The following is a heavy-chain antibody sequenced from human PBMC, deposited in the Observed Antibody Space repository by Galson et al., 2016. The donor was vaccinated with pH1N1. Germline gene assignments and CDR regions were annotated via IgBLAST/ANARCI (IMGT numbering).Heavy chain of an antibody. CDR1: GFTFSNYL. D-gene: IGHD4-17*01. Sequence: SLRLSCATSGFTFSNYLMSWVRQAPGKGLEWVANIKQDGSETFYLDSVKGRFTISRDNATKSLNLQMTSLRAEDTAVYYCVRDHDFGDSDPSHYYYGLDVWGQGTTVTVS. J-gene: IGHJ6*02. V-gene: IGHV3-7*01. CDR2: IKQDGSET. CDR3: VRDHDFGDSDPSHYYYGLDV.